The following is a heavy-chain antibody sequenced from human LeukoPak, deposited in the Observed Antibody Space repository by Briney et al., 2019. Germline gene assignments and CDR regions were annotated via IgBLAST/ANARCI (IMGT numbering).Heavy chain of an antibody. CDR1: GYTFTGYY. J-gene: IGHJ4*02. CDR2: INPNSGGT. Sequence: ASVKVSCKASGYTFTGYYMHWVRQAPGQGLEWMGWINPNSGGTNYAQKLQGRVTMTTDTSTSTAYMELRSLRSDDTAVYYCARDLRYCSSTSCYKSFDYWGQGTLVTVSS. CDR3: ARDLRYCSSTSCYKSFDY. V-gene: IGHV1-2*02. D-gene: IGHD2-2*02.